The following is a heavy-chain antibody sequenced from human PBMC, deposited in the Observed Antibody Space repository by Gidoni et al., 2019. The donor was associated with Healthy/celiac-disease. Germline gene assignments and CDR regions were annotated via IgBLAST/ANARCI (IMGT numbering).Heavy chain of an antibody. Sequence: QVQLVQSGAEVKKPGSSVKVSCKASGGTFSSYAISWGRQAPGPGLEWMGGIIPIFGTANYAQKFQGRVTITADESTSTAYMELSSLRSEDTAVYYCARSQVRGVIAVGDRYYYGMDVWGQGTTVTVSS. D-gene: IGHD3-10*01. V-gene: IGHV1-69*01. CDR2: IIPIFGTA. CDR1: GGTFSSYA. CDR3: ARSQVRGVIAVGDRYYYGMDV. J-gene: IGHJ6*02.